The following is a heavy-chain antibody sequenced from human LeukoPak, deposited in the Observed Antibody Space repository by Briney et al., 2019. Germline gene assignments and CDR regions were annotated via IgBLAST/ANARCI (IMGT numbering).Heavy chain of an antibody. CDR1: GFTFSSYS. Sequence: GGSLRLSCAASGFTFSSYSMNWVRQTPGKGLQWVALIYSSGDAYTPDSVKGRFTISRDDSENTLYLQMDSLRAEDTAVYYCASPLRAYDAFDIWGQGTMVTVSS. CDR2: IYSSGDA. D-gene: IGHD4-17*01. CDR3: ASPLRAYDAFDI. J-gene: IGHJ3*02. V-gene: IGHV3-53*01.